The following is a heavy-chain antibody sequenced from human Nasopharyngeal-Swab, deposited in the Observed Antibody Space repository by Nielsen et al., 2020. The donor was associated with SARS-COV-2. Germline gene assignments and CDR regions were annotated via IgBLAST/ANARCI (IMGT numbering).Heavy chain of an antibody. CDR3: VKEQVRGDCFDY. CDR2: ISSNGGST. V-gene: IGHV3-64D*06. CDR1: GFTFSSYA. Sequence: GESLKISCSASGFTFSSYAMHWVRQAPGKGLEYVSAISSNGGSTYYADSVKGRFTISRDNSKNTLYLQMSSLRAEDTAVYHCVKEQVRGDCFDYWGQGTLVTVSS. D-gene: IGHD2-21*01. J-gene: IGHJ4*02.